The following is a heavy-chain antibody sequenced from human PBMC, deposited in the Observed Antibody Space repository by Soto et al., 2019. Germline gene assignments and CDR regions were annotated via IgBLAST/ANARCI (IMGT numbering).Heavy chain of an antibody. CDR3: AREDIVVVPAAIAYGMDV. V-gene: IGHV1-69*06. Sequence: GASVKVSCKASGGTFSSYAISWVRQAPGQGLEWMGGIIPIFGTANYAQKFQGRVTITADKSTSTAYMELSSLRSEDTAVYYGAREDIVVVPAAIAYGMDVWGQGTTVTVSS. D-gene: IGHD2-2*01. CDR2: IIPIFGTA. J-gene: IGHJ6*02. CDR1: GGTFSSYA.